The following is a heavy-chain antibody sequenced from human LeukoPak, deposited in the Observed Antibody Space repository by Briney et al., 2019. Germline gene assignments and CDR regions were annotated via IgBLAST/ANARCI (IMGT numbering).Heavy chain of an antibody. D-gene: IGHD6-19*01. J-gene: IGHJ4*02. Sequence: GSSVKVSCKASGGTFSSYAISWVRQAPGQGLEWMGGIIPIFGTANYAQKFQGRVTITTDESTSTAYMELSSLRSEDTAVYYCARVAGSSVWYPAEFYFDYWGQGTLVTVSS. CDR2: IIPIFGTA. V-gene: IGHV1-69*05. CDR3: ARVAGSSVWYPAEFYFDY. CDR1: GGTFSSYA.